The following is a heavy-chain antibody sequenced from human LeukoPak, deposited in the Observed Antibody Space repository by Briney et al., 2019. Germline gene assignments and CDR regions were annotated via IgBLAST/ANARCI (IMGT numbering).Heavy chain of an antibody. CDR1: GGFISSYY. Sequence: SETLSLTCTVSGGFISSYYRSWIRQSAGKGLEWIGRIYTSGSTNYNPSLKSRVTTSVDTSKNQFSLKLSSVTAADTAVYYCARVDQWELLGYYYYYMDVWGKGTTVTVSS. CDR3: ARVDQWELLGYYYYYMDV. V-gene: IGHV4-4*07. CDR2: IYTSGST. D-gene: IGHD1-26*01. J-gene: IGHJ6*03.